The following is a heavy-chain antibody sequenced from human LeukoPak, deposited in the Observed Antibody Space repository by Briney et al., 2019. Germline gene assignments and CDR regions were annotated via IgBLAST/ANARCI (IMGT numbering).Heavy chain of an antibody. CDR1: GGSFSGYY. D-gene: IGHD3-22*01. J-gene: IGHJ4*02. CDR3: ARARGPNYDSSTYYFDY. Sequence: PSETLSLTCAVYGGSFSGYYWSWIRQPPGKGLEWIGEINHSGSTNYNPSLKSRVTISVDTSKNQFSLKLSSVTAADTAVYYCARARGPNYDSSTYYFDYWGQGTLVTVSS. CDR2: INHSGST. V-gene: IGHV4-34*01.